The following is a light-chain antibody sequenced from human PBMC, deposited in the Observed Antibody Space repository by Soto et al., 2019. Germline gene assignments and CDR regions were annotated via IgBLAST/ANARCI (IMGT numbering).Light chain of an antibody. CDR2: EAS. V-gene: IGKV3-15*01. J-gene: IGKJ3*01. Sequence: EIVMTQSPCTLSVSPSERSTLSCRASQSVRSNLACYQQKPGQAPRLLIYEASTRATGIPARFSGSGSGTEFTLTISSLQSEDFAAYHCQQYNNWPPFTFGPG. CDR3: QQYNNWPPFT. CDR1: QSVRSN.